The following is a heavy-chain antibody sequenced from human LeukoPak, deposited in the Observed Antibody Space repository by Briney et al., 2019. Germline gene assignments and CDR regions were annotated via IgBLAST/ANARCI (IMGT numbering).Heavy chain of an antibody. CDR2: INPDGTMT. D-gene: IGHD1-7*01. J-gene: IGHJ4*02. CDR1: GFTFRTSW. CDR3: VRALTGTDDF. V-gene: IGHV3-74*01. Sequence: GGSLRLSCAVSGFTFRTSWMHWVRHVPGKGLVWVSRINPDGTMTNYLDSVKGRFTISRDNAKDTLYLQMNSLRVGDTAVYYCVRALTGTDDFWGQGTLVTVSS.